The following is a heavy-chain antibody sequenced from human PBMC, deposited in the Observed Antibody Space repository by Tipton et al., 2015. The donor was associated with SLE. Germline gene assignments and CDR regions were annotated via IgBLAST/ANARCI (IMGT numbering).Heavy chain of an antibody. J-gene: IGHJ2*01. V-gene: IGHV4-34*01. Sequence: TLSLTCAVYGGSFSGYYGSWIRQPPGKGLEWIGEINHSGSTNYSPSLKSRVTISVDTSKNQFSLKLSSVTAADTAVYYCARDLLGYYYGSGSYSRYFDLWGRGTLVTVSS. D-gene: IGHD3-10*01. CDR2: INHSGST. CDR1: GGSFSGYY. CDR3: ARDLLGYYYGSGSYSRYFDL.